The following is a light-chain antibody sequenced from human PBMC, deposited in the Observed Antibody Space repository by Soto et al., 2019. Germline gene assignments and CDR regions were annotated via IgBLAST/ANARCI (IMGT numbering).Light chain of an antibody. V-gene: IGKV3-15*01. CDR1: QSVGNN. Sequence: EIVMTQSPATLSVSPGERATLSCRASQSVGNNLAWYQQQPGQAPRLLIHGASTRATGVPGRFSGSGSGTEFTLTIASLQSEDFADYYCQQYHDWPPLTFGGGTKVEIK. CDR2: GAS. CDR3: QQYHDWPPLT. J-gene: IGKJ4*01.